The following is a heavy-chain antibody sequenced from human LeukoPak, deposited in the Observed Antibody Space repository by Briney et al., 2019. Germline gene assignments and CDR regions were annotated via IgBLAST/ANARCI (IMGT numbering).Heavy chain of an antibody. CDR1: GGSISSSDYY. Sequence: PSETLSLTCTVSGGSISSSDYYWDWIRQPPGKGLEWIGSIYYSGSTNYNPSLKSRVIISLDTSKNQFSLNLTSVTAADTALYYCARGPTRYYFDYWGQGTLVTVSS. D-gene: IGHD1-1*01. CDR2: IYYSGST. V-gene: IGHV4-39*07. CDR3: ARGPTRYYFDY. J-gene: IGHJ4*02.